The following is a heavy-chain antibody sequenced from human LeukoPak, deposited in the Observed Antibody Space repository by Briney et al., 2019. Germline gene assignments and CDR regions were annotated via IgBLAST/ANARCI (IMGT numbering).Heavy chain of an antibody. CDR2: IYHSGST. CDR3: ARGYDYGASNWFDP. Sequence: SETLSLTCAVSGGSISSGGYSWSWIRQPSGKGLEWIGYIYHSGSTYYNPSLKSRVTISVDRSKNQFSLKLSSVTAADTAVYYCARGYDYGASNWFDPWGQGTLVTVSS. CDR1: GGSISSGGYS. V-gene: IGHV4-30-2*01. D-gene: IGHD4-17*01. J-gene: IGHJ5*02.